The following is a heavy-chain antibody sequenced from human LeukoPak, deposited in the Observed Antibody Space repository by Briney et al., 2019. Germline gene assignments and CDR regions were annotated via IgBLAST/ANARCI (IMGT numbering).Heavy chain of an antibody. Sequence: PSETLSLTCTVSGGSISSYYWSWIRQPPGKGLEWIGSIYHSGSTYYNPSLKSRVTISVDTSKNQFSLKLSSVTAADTAVYYCAVRYDILTGSVDYWGQGTLVTVSS. V-gene: IGHV4-59*04. J-gene: IGHJ4*02. D-gene: IGHD3-9*01. CDR2: IYHSGST. CDR3: AVRYDILTGSVDY. CDR1: GGSISSYY.